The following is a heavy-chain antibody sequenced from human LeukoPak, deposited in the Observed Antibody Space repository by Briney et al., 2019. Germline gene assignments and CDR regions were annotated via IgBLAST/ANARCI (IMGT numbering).Heavy chain of an antibody. Sequence: TSETLSLTCTVSGGSISSGSYYWSWIRQPAGKGLEWIGRIYTSGSTNYNPSLKSRVTISVDTSKNQFSLKLSSVTAADTAVYYCARDAEYSSSWYQGNWFDPWGQGTLVTVSS. CDR2: IYTSGST. CDR1: GGSISSGSYY. V-gene: IGHV4-61*02. D-gene: IGHD6-13*01. J-gene: IGHJ5*02. CDR3: ARDAEYSSSWYQGNWFDP.